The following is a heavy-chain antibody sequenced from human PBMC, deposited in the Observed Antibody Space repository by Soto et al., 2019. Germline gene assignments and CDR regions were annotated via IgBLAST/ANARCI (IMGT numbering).Heavy chain of an antibody. CDR1: GYSFNSYW. CDR3: AALTGATFH. D-gene: IGHD1-20*01. CDR2: VHPGNSDI. Sequence: GESLKISCKASGYSFNSYWIGWVRQMPGKGLEWMGIVHPGNSDIRYSPSFQGQATVSVDRSISTAYLQWSSLKASDTAMYYCAALTGATFHWGQGTLVTVSS. V-gene: IGHV5-51*01. J-gene: IGHJ4*02.